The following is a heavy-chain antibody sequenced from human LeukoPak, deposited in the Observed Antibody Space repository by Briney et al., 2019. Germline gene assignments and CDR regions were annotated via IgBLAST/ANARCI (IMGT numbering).Heavy chain of an antibody. D-gene: IGHD2-2*01. CDR3: ARLSRKDAFDI. CDR1: GGSISSGGYY. V-gene: IGHV4-31*03. Sequence: PSEALSLTCTVSGGSISSGGYYWSWIRQHPGKGLEWIGYIYYSGSTYYNPSLKSRVTISVDASKNQFSLKLSSVTAADTAVYYCARLSRKDAFDIWGQGTMVTVSS. CDR2: IYYSGST. J-gene: IGHJ3*02.